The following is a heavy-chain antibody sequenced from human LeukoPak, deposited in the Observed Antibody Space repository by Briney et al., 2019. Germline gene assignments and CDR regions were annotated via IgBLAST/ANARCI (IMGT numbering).Heavy chain of an antibody. Sequence: GTSLRLSCAASGVSFSDYGMHWVRQAPGKGLEWVAAVCYEGSKQKYADSVKGRFTISRENSNTPLYLQMNTLRVEDTALYYRARDVAWSGHYNWGKYYYDYMDVWGKGTTVAVSS. CDR1: GVSFSDYG. V-gene: IGHV3-33*01. J-gene: IGHJ6*03. CDR3: ARDVAWSGHYNWGKYYYDYMDV. D-gene: IGHD3-3*01. CDR2: VCYEGSKQ.